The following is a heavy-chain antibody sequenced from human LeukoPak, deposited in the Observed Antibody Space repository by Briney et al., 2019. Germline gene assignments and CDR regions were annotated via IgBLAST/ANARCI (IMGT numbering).Heavy chain of an antibody. CDR1: GFSVSSDF. Sequence: GGSLRLSCAASGFSVSSDFMSWVRQAPGKGLEWVSVIYSGGRTNYADSVKGRFTISRDNSKNTLYVQMNSLRAEDTAIYYCAKGTTWQTCDYWGQGTLVTVSS. V-gene: IGHV3-53*01. CDR2: IYSGGRT. J-gene: IGHJ4*02. D-gene: IGHD1-1*01. CDR3: AKGTTWQTCDY.